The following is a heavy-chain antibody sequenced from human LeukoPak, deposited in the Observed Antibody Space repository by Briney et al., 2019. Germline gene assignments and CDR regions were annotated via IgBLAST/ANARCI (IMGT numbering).Heavy chain of an antibody. CDR3: ARGYESSGYYYSYYYYGMDV. J-gene: IGHJ6*02. D-gene: IGHD3-22*01. V-gene: IGHV3-48*01. Sequence: GGSLRLSCAASGFTFSSYSMTWVRQAPGKGLEWVSYMSSSSSAIYYADSVKGRFTISRDNAKNSLYLQMNSLRAEGTAVYYCARGYESSGYYYSYYYYGMDVWGQGTTVTVSS. CDR2: MSSSSSAI. CDR1: GFTFSSYS.